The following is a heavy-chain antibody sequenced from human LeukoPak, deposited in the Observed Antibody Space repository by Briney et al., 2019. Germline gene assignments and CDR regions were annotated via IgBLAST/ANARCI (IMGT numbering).Heavy chain of an antibody. CDR2: ISSSSSYI. CDR3: ARETWLLLSKGLYYFDY. J-gene: IGHJ4*02. CDR1: GFTFSSYS. V-gene: IGHV3-21*01. D-gene: IGHD3-22*01. Sequence: PGGSLRLSCAASGFTFSSYSMNWVRQAPGKGLEWVSSISSSSSYIYYADSVKGRFTISRDNAKNSLYPQMNSLRAEDTAVYYCARETWLLLSKGLYYFDYWGQGTLVTVSS.